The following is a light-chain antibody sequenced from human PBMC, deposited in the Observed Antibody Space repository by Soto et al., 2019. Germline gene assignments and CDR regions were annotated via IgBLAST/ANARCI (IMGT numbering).Light chain of an antibody. V-gene: IGLV1-40*01. CDR3: QSYDSSLSGSYV. J-gene: IGLJ1*01. CDR2: NNN. Sequence: QPVLTQPPSVSGAPGQRVTISCTGSSSNIGAGYDVHWYQRLPGTAPKVLIYNNNNRPSGVPDRFSGSKSGTSASLAITGLQAEDEADYYCQSYDSSLSGSYVFGTGTKLTGL. CDR1: SSNIGAGYD.